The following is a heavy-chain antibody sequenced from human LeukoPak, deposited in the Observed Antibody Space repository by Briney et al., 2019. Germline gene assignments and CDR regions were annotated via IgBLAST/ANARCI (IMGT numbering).Heavy chain of an antibody. Sequence: SETLSLTCAVSGVSFSNYYWGWIRQPPGKGLEWIGTIFYSGDTYYNPSLKSRITISVDTSKNQFSLKLSSVTAADTAVYYCATQILLCHYYWGQGTLVTVSS. CDR1: GVSFSNYY. CDR3: ATQILLCHYY. V-gene: IGHV4-39*01. J-gene: IGHJ4*02. D-gene: IGHD3-10*01. CDR2: IFYSGDT.